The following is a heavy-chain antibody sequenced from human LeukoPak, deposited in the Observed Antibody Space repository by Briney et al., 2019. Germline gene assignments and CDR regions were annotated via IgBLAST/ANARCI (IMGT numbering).Heavy chain of an antibody. Sequence: PSQTLSLTCAVSGGSISSGGYSWSWIRQPPGKGLEWIGYIYHSGSTYYNPSLKSRVTISVDRSKNQFSLKLSSVTAADTAVYYCASPRRTYCSGGSCYAFDIWGQGTMVTVSS. J-gene: IGHJ3*02. CDR1: GGSISSGGYS. V-gene: IGHV4-30-2*01. D-gene: IGHD2-15*01. CDR3: ASPRRTYCSGGSCYAFDI. CDR2: IYHSGST.